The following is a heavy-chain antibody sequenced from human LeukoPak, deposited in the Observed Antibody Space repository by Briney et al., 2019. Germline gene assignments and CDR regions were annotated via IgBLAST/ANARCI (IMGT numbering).Heavy chain of an antibody. CDR1: GGSISRYY. CDR3: ARHGSSKGAFDI. CDR2: IYYSGST. D-gene: IGHD2-2*03. Sequence: SETLSLTCTVSGGSISRYYWSWLRQPPGKGREWLGYIYYSGSTNYNPSLKRRVTISVATSKNQYSLKRSSVTAADTAVYYCARHGSSKGAFDIWGQGTMVTVSS. V-gene: IGHV4-59*08. J-gene: IGHJ3*02.